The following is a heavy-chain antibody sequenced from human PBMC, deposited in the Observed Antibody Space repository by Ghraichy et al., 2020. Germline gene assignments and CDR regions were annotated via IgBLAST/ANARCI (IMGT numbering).Heavy chain of an antibody. CDR1: GGSIGSYY. CDR2: VYYTGST. Sequence: SQTLSLTCTVSGGSIGSYYWSWIRQSPGKGLERIGSVYYTGSTNYNPSLESRVTISVDSLKNQFSLRLSSVIATDSAVYYCARDFHYNYGSFWYFDLWGRGTLVTVSS. D-gene: IGHD5-18*01. CDR3: ARDFHYNYGSFWYFDL. J-gene: IGHJ2*01. V-gene: IGHV4-59*01.